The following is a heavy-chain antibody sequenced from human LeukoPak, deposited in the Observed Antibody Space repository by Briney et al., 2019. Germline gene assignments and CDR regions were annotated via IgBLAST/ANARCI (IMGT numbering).Heavy chain of an antibody. Sequence: PGGSLRLSCAASGFTFSNAWMSWVRQAPGKGLEWVGRIKSKTDGGTTDYAAPVKGRFTISRDDSKNTLYLQMNSLKTEDTAVYYSTTADDYVWGSYQRPDWGQGTLVTVSS. V-gene: IGHV3-15*01. CDR1: GFTFSNAW. J-gene: IGHJ4*02. CDR3: TTADDYVWGSYQRPD. CDR2: IKSKTDGGTT. D-gene: IGHD3-16*02.